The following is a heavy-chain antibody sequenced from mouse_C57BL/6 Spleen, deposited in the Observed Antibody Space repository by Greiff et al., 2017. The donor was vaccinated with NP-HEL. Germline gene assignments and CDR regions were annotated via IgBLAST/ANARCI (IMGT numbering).Heavy chain of an antibody. Sequence: EVKLVESGGGLVKPGGSLKLSCAASGFTFSSYAMSWVRQTPEKRLEWVATISDGGSYTYYPDNVKGRFTISRDNAKNNLYLQMSHLKSEDTAMYYCARSDYYGSSYEYYFDYWGQGTTLTVSS. D-gene: IGHD1-1*01. CDR2: ISDGGSYT. CDR1: GFTFSSYA. V-gene: IGHV5-4*03. CDR3: ARSDYYGSSYEYYFDY. J-gene: IGHJ2*01.